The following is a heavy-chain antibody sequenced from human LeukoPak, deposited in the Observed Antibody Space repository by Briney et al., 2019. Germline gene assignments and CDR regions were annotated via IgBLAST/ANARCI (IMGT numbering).Heavy chain of an antibody. V-gene: IGHV1-69*13. D-gene: IGHD6-6*01. CDR1: GGTFSSYA. J-gene: IGHJ4*02. CDR3: ARVGGHSSSSGSGGDY. CDR2: IIPIFGTA. Sequence: GASVKVSCKASGGTFSSYAISWVRQAPGQGLEWMGGIIPIFGTANYAQKFQGGVTITADESTSTAYMELSSLRSEDTAVYYCARVGGHSSSSGSGGDYWGQGPLVTVSS.